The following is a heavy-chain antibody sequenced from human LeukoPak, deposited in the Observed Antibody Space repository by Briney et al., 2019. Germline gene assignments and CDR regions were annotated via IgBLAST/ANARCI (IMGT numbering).Heavy chain of an antibody. Sequence: GGSLRLSCAASGFTVSSNYMSWVRQAPGKGLEWVSAISDSGTKTYYADSVKGRFTISRDNSKSTLFLQMNSLRAEDTALYYCARESPIAVAGSWGQGTLVTVSS. V-gene: IGHV3-53*01. J-gene: IGHJ4*02. CDR1: GFTVSSNY. CDR2: ISDSGTKT. D-gene: IGHD6-19*01. CDR3: ARESPIAVAGS.